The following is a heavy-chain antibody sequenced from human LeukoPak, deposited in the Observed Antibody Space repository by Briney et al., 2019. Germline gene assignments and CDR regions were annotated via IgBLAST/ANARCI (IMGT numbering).Heavy chain of an antibody. CDR2: IHYTGAT. CDR3: ARGNILTGYCFDF. J-gene: IGHJ4*02. V-gene: IGHV4-34*01. Sequence: PSETLSLTCAVSGGSITGYYLSWIRQTPGRGLEWVGEIHYTGATSYNPSLKSRATISTDTSKNQFSLRLSSVTAADTAVYYCARGNILTGYCFDFWGQGALVTVSS. D-gene: IGHD3-9*01. CDR1: GGSITGYY.